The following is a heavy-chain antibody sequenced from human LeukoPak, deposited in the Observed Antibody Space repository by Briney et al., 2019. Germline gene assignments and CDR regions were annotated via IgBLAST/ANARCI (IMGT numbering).Heavy chain of an antibody. J-gene: IGHJ6*03. CDR2: IYTSGST. V-gene: IGHV4-4*07. CDR1: GGSISSYY. D-gene: IGHD3-9*01. CDR3: AREPRSTYYDILTGQKKYYYYMDV. Sequence: PSETLSLTCTVSGGSISSYYWSWIRQPAGKGLEWIGRIYTSGSTNYNPSLKSRVTMSVDTSKNQFSLKLSSVTAADTAVYYCAREPRSTYYDILTGQKKYYYYMDVWGKGTTVTVSS.